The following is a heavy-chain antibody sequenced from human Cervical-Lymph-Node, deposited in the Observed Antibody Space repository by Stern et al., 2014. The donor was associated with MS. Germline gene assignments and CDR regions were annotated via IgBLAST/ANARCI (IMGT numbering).Heavy chain of an antibody. CDR1: GFTVTSYS. J-gene: IGHJ4*02. V-gene: IGHV3-21*01. D-gene: IGHD6-19*01. CDR3: ARSPGITASGSHFDY. CDR2: LSTNGVYK. Sequence: EVQLVESGGGLVKPGGSLRLSCAASGFTVTSYSMNWVRQAPGQGLEWVSSLSTNGVYKDYADTLRGRFTISRDNARNSLYLQMNSLGAEDTAVYYCARSPGITASGSHFDYWGQGILVTVSS.